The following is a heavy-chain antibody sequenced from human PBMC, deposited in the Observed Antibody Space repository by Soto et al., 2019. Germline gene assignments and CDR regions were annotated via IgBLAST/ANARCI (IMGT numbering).Heavy chain of an antibody. D-gene: IGHD2-15*01. CDR2: IYYSGST. J-gene: IGHJ4*02. CDR3: AREWDCSGGSCYSGGIGY. CDR1: GGSISSGDYY. V-gene: IGHV4-30-4*01. Sequence: SETLSLTCTVSGGSISSGDYYWSWIRQPPGKGLEWIGYIYYSGSTYYNPSLKSRVTISVDTSKNQFSLKLSSVTAADTAVYYCAREWDCSGGSCYSGGIGYWGQGTLVTVSS.